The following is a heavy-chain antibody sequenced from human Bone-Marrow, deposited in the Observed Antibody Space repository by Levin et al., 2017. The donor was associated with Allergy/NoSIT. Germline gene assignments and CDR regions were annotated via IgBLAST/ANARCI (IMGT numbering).Heavy chain of an antibody. J-gene: IGHJ4*02. D-gene: IGHD3-22*01. CDR3: AKDHSGYSVVYYFDS. CDR1: GFRFTDYY. CDR2: IYGGGTTT. V-gene: IGHV3-11*04. Sequence: GESLKISCVVSGFRFTDYYMSWIRQAPGGRLEWIAYIYGGGTTTYYADSVKGRFTISKDTDKSSLFLQMNSLRAEDTAVYYCAKDHSGYSVVYYFDSWGQGALVTVSS.